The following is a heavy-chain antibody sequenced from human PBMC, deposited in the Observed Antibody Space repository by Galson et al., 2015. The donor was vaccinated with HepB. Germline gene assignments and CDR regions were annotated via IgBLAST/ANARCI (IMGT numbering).Heavy chain of an antibody. J-gene: IGHJ6*03. Sequence: SVKVSCKASGYTFTSYGISWVRQAPGQGLEWMGWISAYNGNTNYAQKLQGRVTMTTDTSTSTAYMELRSLRSDDTAVYYCARGVGYCSGGSCYSPTPYYYYYYMDVWGKGTTVTVSS. CDR3: ARGVGYCSGGSCYSPTPYYYYYYMDV. D-gene: IGHD2-15*01. CDR1: GYTFTSYG. V-gene: IGHV1-18*01. CDR2: ISAYNGNT.